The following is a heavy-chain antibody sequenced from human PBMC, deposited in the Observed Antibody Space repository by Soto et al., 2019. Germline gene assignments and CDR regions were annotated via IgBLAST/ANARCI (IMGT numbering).Heavy chain of an antibody. V-gene: IGHV3-30-3*01. CDR1: VFTFSSYA. Sequence: GGSLRLSCASSVFTFSSYAMHWVRHSPGKGLEWVAVISYDGSNKYYADSVKGRFTISRDNSKNTLYLQMNSLRAEDTAVYYCARSGRSGYYPTEYWGQGTLVRVSS. J-gene: IGHJ4*02. CDR2: ISYDGSNK. CDR3: ARSGRSGYYPTEY. D-gene: IGHD3-22*01.